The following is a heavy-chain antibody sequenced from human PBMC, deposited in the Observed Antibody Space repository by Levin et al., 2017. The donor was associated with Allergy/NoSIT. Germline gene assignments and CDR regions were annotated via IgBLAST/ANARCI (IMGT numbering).Heavy chain of an antibody. J-gene: IGHJ5*02. CDR2: INHSGST. CDR3: ARQGSELGLLFGKPPFDP. V-gene: IGHV4-34*01. Sequence: PSETLSLTCAVYGGSFSGYYWSWIRQPPGKGLEWIGEINHSGSTNYNPSLKSRVTISVDTSKNQFSLKLSSVTAADTAVYYCARQGSELGLLFGKPPFDPWGQGTLVTVSS. D-gene: IGHD3-3*01. CDR1: GGSFSGYY.